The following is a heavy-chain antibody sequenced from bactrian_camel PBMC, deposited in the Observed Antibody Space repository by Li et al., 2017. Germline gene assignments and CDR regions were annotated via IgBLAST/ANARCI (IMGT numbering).Heavy chain of an antibody. CDR1: GFTFNRLY. Sequence: DVQLVESGGGLVQPGGSLRLSCGASGFTFNRLYMYWIHQGPGKGLEWVSRTGGGYADSVKGRFTISRDNAKNTVYLQMNNLKPEDTVDYYCVRDRRWGGNWYWDYWGQGTQVTVS. CDR3: VRDRRWGGNWYWDY. D-gene: IGHD6*01. CDR2: TGGG. V-gene: IGHV3S40*01. J-gene: IGHJ4*01.